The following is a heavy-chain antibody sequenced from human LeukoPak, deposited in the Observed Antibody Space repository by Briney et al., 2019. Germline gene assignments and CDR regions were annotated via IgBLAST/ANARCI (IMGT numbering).Heavy chain of an antibody. Sequence: PSVTLSLTCTVSGGSISSGDYYWSSIRQPPGRGLGCIWHIFYSGSTYYNPSLMRQVTISVDTYKNQFSLKLSSVTAADTAVYYCARERREGGSSWIDYWGRGTLVTVSS. J-gene: IGHJ4*02. CDR3: ARERREGGSSWIDY. CDR2: IFYSGST. CDR1: GGSISSGDYY. D-gene: IGHD6-13*01. V-gene: IGHV4-30-4*01.